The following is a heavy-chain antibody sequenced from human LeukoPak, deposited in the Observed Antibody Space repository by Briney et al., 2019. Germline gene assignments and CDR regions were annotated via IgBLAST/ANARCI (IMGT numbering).Heavy chain of an antibody. J-gene: IGHJ4*02. V-gene: IGHV4-59*01. Sequence: PSETLSLTCTVSGGSISSYYWSWIRQPPGKGLEWIGYTYYSGSTNYNPSLKSRVTISVDTSKKQFSLKLSSVTAADTAVYYCARCYDFWSGFWDYWGQGTLVTVSS. D-gene: IGHD3-3*01. CDR1: GGSISSYY. CDR2: TYYSGST. CDR3: ARCYDFWSGFWDY.